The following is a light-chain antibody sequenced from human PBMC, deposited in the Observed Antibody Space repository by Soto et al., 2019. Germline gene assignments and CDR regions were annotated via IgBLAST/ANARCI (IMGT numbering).Light chain of an antibody. CDR2: GAS. Sequence: EIVMTQSPATLSLSPGERATLSCRASQSVSSYLAWYQQKPGQAPRLLIYGASNMATGIPDRFSGSGSGTDFTLTISRLEPEDFAVYYCQQYGGSPITFGQGTRLEIK. CDR1: QSVSSY. V-gene: IGKV3-20*01. CDR3: QQYGGSPIT. J-gene: IGKJ5*01.